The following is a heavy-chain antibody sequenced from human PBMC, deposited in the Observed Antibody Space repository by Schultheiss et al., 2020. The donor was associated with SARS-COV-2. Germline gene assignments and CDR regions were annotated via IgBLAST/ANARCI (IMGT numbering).Heavy chain of an antibody. D-gene: IGHD6-13*01. J-gene: IGHJ4*02. CDR1: GFTFSSYS. V-gene: IGHV3-21*01. CDR2: ISSSSSYI. CDR3: ARDSRQQLVPLAY. Sequence: GGSLRLSCAASGFTFSSYSMNWVRQAPGKGLEWVSSISSSSSYIYYADSVKGRFTISRDNAKNSLYLQMNSLRAEDTAVYYCARDSRQQLVPLAYWGQGTLVTVSS.